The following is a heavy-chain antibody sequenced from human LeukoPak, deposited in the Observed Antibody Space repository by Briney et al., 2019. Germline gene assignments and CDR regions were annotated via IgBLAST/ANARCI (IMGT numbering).Heavy chain of an antibody. Sequence: GRSLRLSRVASGFTSSDHPFHWVRQSPDKGLEWVALIGSDGTKKYYADSVQGRFTVSRENSKNTLFLQMNTLRADDTAVYFCARQMTSTRLFDSWGQGTLVTVSS. D-gene: IGHD5/OR15-5a*01. CDR3: ARQMTSTRLFDS. V-gene: IGHV3-30*04. CDR1: GFTSSDHP. CDR2: IGSDGTKK. J-gene: IGHJ4*02.